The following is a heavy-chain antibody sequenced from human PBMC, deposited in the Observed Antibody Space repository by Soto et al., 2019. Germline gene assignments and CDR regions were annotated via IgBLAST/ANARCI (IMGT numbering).Heavy chain of an antibody. Sequence: SETLSLTCTVSGGSIRSGGYYWSWIRQHPGKGLEWIGYIYYSGSTYYNPSLKSRVTISVDTSKNQFSLKLSSVTAADTAVYYCARAPTYGSGSYYPRFGMDVWGQGTTVTVSS. J-gene: IGHJ6*02. D-gene: IGHD3-10*01. CDR2: IYYSGST. V-gene: IGHV4-31*03. CDR3: ARAPTYGSGSYYPRFGMDV. CDR1: GGSIRSGGYY.